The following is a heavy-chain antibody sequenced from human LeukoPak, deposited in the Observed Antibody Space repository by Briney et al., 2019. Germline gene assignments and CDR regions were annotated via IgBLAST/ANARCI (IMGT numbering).Heavy chain of an antibody. V-gene: IGHV4-59*01. CDR3: AREAPSYADD. D-gene: IGHD2-2*01. CDR2: IYYSGST. Sequence: SETLSLTRTVSGGSISSYYWSWIRQPPGKGLEWIGYIYYSGSTSYNPSLKSRVTISVDTSKNQFSLNLTSVTAADTAVYYCAREAPSYADDWGQGTLVTVSS. J-gene: IGHJ4*02. CDR1: GGSISSYY.